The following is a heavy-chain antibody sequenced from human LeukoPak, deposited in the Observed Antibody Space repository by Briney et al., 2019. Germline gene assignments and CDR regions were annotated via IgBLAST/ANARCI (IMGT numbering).Heavy chain of an antibody. V-gene: IGHV4-34*01. CDR2: INHRGST. CDR1: GGSFSGYY. CDR3: ARTTTVTTSAFDI. Sequence: PSETLSLTCAVYGGSFSGYYWTWIRQPPGKGLEWIGEINHRGSTNYNPSLKSRVTISVDTSKNEFSLKLSSVTAADTAAYCCARTTTVTTSAFDIWGQGTMVTVSS. D-gene: IGHD4-17*01. J-gene: IGHJ3*02.